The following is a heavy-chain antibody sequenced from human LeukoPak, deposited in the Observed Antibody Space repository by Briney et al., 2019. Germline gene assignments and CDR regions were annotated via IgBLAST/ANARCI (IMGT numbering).Heavy chain of an antibody. CDR2: IYYSGST. J-gene: IGHJ4*02. D-gene: IGHD3-3*01. CDR3: ARLPITIFGVVRGYFDY. V-gene: IGHV4-39*01. Sequence: PSETLSLTCTVSGGSISSSSYYWGWIRQPPGKGLEWIGSIYYSGSTYYNPSLKSRVTISVDTSKNQFSLKLSSVTAADTAVYYCARLPITIFGVVRGYFDYWGQGTLVTVSS. CDR1: GGSISSSSYY.